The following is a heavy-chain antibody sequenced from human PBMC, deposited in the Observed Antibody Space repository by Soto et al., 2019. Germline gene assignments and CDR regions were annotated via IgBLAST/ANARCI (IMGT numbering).Heavy chain of an antibody. CDR2: INHSGST. Sequence: KPSETLSLTCAVYGGSFSGYYWSWIRQPPGKGLEWIGEINHSGSTNYNPSLKSRVTISVDTSKNQFSLKLSSVTAADTAVYYCARGPGYDYVWGSYRRGPYYFDYWGQGTLVTV. V-gene: IGHV4-34*01. D-gene: IGHD3-16*02. J-gene: IGHJ4*02. CDR3: ARGPGYDYVWGSYRRGPYYFDY. CDR1: GGSFSGYY.